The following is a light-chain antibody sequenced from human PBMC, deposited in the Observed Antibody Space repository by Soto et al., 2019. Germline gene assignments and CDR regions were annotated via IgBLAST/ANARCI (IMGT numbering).Light chain of an antibody. CDR2: GAS. CDR1: QSVSSN. V-gene: IGKV3D-15*01. CDR3: EQYNNWPPLT. Sequence: EIVMTQSPATLSVSPGERATLSCRASQSVSSNLAWYQQKPGQAPRLLIYGASTRATGIPARFSGSGSGTEFTITISSLQSEDFAVYCCEQYNNWPPLTFGGGTKGEIK. J-gene: IGKJ4*01.